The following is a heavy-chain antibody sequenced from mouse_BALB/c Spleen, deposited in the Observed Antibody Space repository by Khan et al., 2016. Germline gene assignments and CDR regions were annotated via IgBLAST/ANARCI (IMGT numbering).Heavy chain of an antibody. J-gene: IGHJ2*01. V-gene: IGHV2-9*02. CDR3: ARLEDK. CDR2: IWAGGST. CDR1: GFSLTSYG. Sequence: QVQLKQSGPGLVAPSQSLSITCTVSGFSLTSYGVHWVRQPPGKGMEWLGVIWAGGSTNYNTALMTRLSTSNDNSTSQVFLKMNSLQTDDTAMYYGARLEDKWGQGTTLTVSS.